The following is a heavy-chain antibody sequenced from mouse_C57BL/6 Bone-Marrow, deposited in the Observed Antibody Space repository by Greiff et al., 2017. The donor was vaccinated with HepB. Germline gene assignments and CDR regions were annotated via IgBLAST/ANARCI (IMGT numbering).Heavy chain of an antibody. J-gene: IGHJ1*03. V-gene: IGHV1-64*01. CDR2: IHPNSGST. D-gene: IGHD1-1*01. Sequence: QVQLQQPGAELVKPGASVKLSCKASGYTFTSYWMHWVKQRPGQGLEWIGMIHPNSGSTNYNEKFKSKATLTVDKSSSTAYMQLSSLTSEDSAVYYCARYPYYCPGYFDVWGTGTTLTVSS. CDR3: ARYPYYCPGYFDV. CDR1: GYTFTSYW.